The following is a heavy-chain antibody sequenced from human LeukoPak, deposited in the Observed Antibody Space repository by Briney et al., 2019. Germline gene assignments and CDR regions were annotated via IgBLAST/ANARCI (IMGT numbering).Heavy chain of an antibody. CDR3: ARHIYSGYGGGYYYGMDV. J-gene: IGHJ6*02. V-gene: IGHV5-51*01. D-gene: IGHD5-12*01. CDR1: GYSFTSYW. Sequence: GESLKISCKGSGYSFTSYWIGWVRQMPGKGLEWLGIIYPGDSDTRYSPSFQGQVTISADKSISTAYLQWSSLKASDTAMFYCARHIYSGYGGGYYYGMDVWGQGTTVTVSS. CDR2: IYPGDSDT.